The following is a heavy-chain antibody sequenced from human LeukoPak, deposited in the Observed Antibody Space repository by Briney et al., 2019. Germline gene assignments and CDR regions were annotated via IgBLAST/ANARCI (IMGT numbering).Heavy chain of an antibody. J-gene: IGHJ4*02. CDR2: ISSDGINT. D-gene: IGHD6-19*01. CDR3: ARDLAVAGTRTFDY. CDR1: GFTFSIFA. V-gene: IGHV3-64*04. Sequence: GGSLRLSCSASGFTFSIFAMHWVRQAPGKGLEYVSAISSDGINTRYADSVKGRFTISRDNSKNTLHLQMNSLRPEDTAVYYCARDLAVAGTRTFDYWGQGTLVTVSS.